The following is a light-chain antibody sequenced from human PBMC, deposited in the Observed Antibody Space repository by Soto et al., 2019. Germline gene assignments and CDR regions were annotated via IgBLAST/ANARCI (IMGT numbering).Light chain of an antibody. CDR3: QQSYSSPT. V-gene: IGKV1-39*01. CDR1: QSVSIF. CDR2: AAS. Sequence: IQMTQSPSSLSASVGDRVSLTCRASQSVSIFVNWYQQKPGKAPKLLIYAASTLQSGVPSRFSGSGSGTDFTLTITRLQPDDFAGYYCQQSYSSPTFGPGTKVEIK. J-gene: IGKJ1*01.